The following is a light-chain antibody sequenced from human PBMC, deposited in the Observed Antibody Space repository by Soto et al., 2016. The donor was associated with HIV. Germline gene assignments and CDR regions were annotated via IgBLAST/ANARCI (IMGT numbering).Light chain of an antibody. CDR1: QGIGSW. CDR3: QQYYSYPLT. CDR2: KAS. V-gene: IGKV1-5*03. Sequence: DIQMTQSPSTLSASVGDRVTITCRASQGIGSWLAWYQQKPGKAPKLLIYKASTLESGVPSRFSGSGSGPEFTLTISCLQSEDFATYYCQQYYSYPLTFGLGDQAGDQT. J-gene: IGKJ2*01.